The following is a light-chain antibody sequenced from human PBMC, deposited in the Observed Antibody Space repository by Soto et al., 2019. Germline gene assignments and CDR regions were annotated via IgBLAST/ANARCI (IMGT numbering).Light chain of an antibody. J-gene: IGKJ4*01. V-gene: IGKV1-5*03. CDR3: QQYESYPMT. CDR2: KAS. CDR1: QSISSW. Sequence: DSQMTQYPSTLSASIGDRVTITCRAGQSISSWLPWYQQKPGKAPKLLISKASTLQSGVPPRFSGSGSGTEFALTISSLQPDDFATYYCQQYESYPMTFGGGTKV.